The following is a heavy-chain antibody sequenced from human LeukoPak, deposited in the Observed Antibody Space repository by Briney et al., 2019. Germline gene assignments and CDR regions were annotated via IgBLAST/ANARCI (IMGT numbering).Heavy chain of an antibody. V-gene: IGHV3-74*01. Sequence: PGGSLRLSCAASGFTFSSYEMNWVRQAPGKGLEWVSRINHDGSSTNYADSVKGRFTISRDNAKNSLYLQMNSLRAEDTAVYYCARTRVTYTPGDDAFDIWGQGTMVTVSS. CDR1: GFTFSSYE. D-gene: IGHD5-18*01. CDR2: INHDGSST. J-gene: IGHJ3*02. CDR3: ARTRVTYTPGDDAFDI.